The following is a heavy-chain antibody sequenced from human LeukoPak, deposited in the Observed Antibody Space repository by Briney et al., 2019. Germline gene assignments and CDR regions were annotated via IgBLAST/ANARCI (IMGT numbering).Heavy chain of an antibody. J-gene: IGHJ6*02. CDR1: GYSFTSYW. D-gene: IGHD2-2*01. V-gene: IGHV5-51*01. CDR3: ARHTACSTSSCYADV. Sequence: GESLKISCKGSGYSFTSYWIGWVRQMPGKGLEWMGIIYPRDSDTRYSPSFQGQVTISADKSISTAYLQWSSLKASDTAMYYCARHTACSTSSCYADVWGQGTTVTVSS. CDR2: IYPRDSDT.